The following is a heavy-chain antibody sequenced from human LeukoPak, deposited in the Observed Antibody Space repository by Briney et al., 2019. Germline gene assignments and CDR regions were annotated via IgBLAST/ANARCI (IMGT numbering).Heavy chain of an antibody. D-gene: IGHD4-17*01. Sequence: SETLSLTCAVYGGSFSGYYWSWIRQPPGKGLEWIGEINHSGSTNYNPSLKSRVTISVDTSKNQFSLKPSSVTAADTAVYYCARGTMTTVTYYFDYWGQGTLVTVSS. CDR1: GGSFSGYY. CDR3: ARGTMTTVTYYFDY. V-gene: IGHV4-34*01. CDR2: INHSGST. J-gene: IGHJ4*02.